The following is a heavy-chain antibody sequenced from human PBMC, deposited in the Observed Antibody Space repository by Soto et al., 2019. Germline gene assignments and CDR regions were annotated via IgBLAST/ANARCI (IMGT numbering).Heavy chain of an antibody. J-gene: IGHJ3*01. CDR3: ARDRSYAFDV. V-gene: IGHV3-74*01. Sequence: EVQLVESGGGLVQPGGSLRLSCAASGFTFSTAWMHWVRQVPGKGLVWVSHINSDGSSRTYADSVKGRFTISRDNAKNTLYLQMNSLRAEDTAVYYCARDRSYAFDVWGQGTMVTVSS. CDR1: GFTFSTAW. CDR2: INSDGSSR.